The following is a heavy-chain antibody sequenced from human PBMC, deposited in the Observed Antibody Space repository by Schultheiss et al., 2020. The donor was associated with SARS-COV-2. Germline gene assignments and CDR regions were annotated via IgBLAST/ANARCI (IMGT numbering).Heavy chain of an antibody. J-gene: IGHJ4*02. CDR1: GYTFTGYY. D-gene: IGHD4-11*01. CDR3: ARYDYSNLREFDY. CDR2: INPNSGGT. Sequence: ASVKVSCKASGYTFTGYYMHWVRQAPGQGLEWMGWINPNSGGTNYAQKFQGWVTMTRDTSISTAYMELSRLRSDDTAVYYCARYDYSNLREFDYWGQGTLVTVSS. V-gene: IGHV1-2*04.